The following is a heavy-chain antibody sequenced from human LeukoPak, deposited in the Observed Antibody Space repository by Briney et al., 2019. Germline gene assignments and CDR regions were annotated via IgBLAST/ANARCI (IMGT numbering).Heavy chain of an antibody. CDR3: ARAHQFGYYYSYMDV. CDR1: GGTFSSYA. J-gene: IGHJ6*03. Sequence: ASVKVSCKASGGTFSSYAISWVRQAPGQGLEWMGGIIPIFGTANYAQNFQGRVTITADESTSTAYMERSSLRSEDTAVYYCARAHQFGYYYSYMDVWGKGTTVTVSS. CDR2: IIPIFGTA. V-gene: IGHV1-69*13. D-gene: IGHD3-10*01.